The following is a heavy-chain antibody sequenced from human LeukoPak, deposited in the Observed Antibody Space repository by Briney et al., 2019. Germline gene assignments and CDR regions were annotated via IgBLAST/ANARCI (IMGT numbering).Heavy chain of an antibody. CDR1: GGSISSSSYY. V-gene: IGHV4-39*07. CDR3: AAQNYDSSGYYHPPSPDY. Sequence: PSETLSLTCTVSGGSISSSSYYWGWIRQPPGKGLEWIGSIYYSGSTYYNPSLKSRVTISVDTSKNQFSLKLSSVTAADTAVYYCAAQNYDSSGYYHPPSPDYWGQGTLVTVSS. CDR2: IYYSGST. D-gene: IGHD3-22*01. J-gene: IGHJ4*02.